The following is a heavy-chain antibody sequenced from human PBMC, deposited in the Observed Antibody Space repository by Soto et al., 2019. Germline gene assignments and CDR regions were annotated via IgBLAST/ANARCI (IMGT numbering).Heavy chain of an antibody. CDR3: ARDVWNHDYYYYYGVDV. D-gene: IGHD1-1*01. CDR1: GGSFSGYY. Sequence: SETLSLTCAVYGGSFSGYYWSWIRQPPGKGLEWIGEINHSGSTNYNPSLKSRVTISVDTSKNQFSLKLNSVTAADTAVYYCARDVWNHDYYYYYGVDVWGQGXTVTVSS. V-gene: IGHV4-34*01. CDR2: INHSGST. J-gene: IGHJ6*02.